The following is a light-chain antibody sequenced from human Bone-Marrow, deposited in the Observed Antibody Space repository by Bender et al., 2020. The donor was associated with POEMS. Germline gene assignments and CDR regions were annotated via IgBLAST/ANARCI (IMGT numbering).Light chain of an antibody. CDR3: QAWDSNTGEV. Sequence: SYELTQPPSVSVSPGQTASITCSGDKLGDKYACWYQQKPGQSPVLVIYQDSKRPSGIPERFSGSNSGNTATLTISGTQAMDEADYYCQAWDSNTGEVFGGGTKLTVL. CDR2: QDS. J-gene: IGLJ2*01. CDR1: KLGDKY. V-gene: IGLV3-1*01.